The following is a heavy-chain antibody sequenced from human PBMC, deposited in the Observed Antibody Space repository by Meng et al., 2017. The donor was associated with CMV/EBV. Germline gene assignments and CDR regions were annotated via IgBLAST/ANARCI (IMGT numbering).Heavy chain of an antibody. D-gene: IGHD2-15*01. V-gene: IGHV4-4*07. CDR1: GGSISSYY. Sequence: QGSGHGLARPSEALSLPFTCSGGSISSYYWSWSRQPDGKGLEWIGRIYTSGSTNYNPSLKSRVTMSVDTSKNQFSLKLSSVTAADTAVYYCARSMVVAGDWFDPWGQGTLVTVSS. CDR2: IYTSGST. J-gene: IGHJ5*02. CDR3: ARSMVVAGDWFDP.